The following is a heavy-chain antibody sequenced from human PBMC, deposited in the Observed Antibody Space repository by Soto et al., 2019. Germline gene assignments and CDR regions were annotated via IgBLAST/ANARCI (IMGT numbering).Heavy chain of an antibody. D-gene: IGHD6-13*01. V-gene: IGHV4-61*01. CDR1: GGSVSSGSYY. CDR2: IYYSGST. Sequence: SETLSLTCTVSGGSVSSGSYYWSWIRQPPGKGLEWIGYIYYSGSTNYNPSLKSRVTISVDTSKNQFSLKLSSVTAADTAVYYCASDRQQLGWFDPWGQGTLVTVSS. CDR3: ASDRQQLGWFDP. J-gene: IGHJ5*02.